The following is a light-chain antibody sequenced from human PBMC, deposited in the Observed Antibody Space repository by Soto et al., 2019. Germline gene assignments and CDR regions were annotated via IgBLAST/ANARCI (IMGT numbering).Light chain of an antibody. Sequence: EIVMTHSPASLSVTPGERVTLSCRASQSVNMQVLWYQHRPGQAPRLLIYGASIRATGIPDRFSGSGSETDFTLTISRLEPEDFALYYCQQYGSSAPITFGQGTRLQIK. V-gene: IGKV3-20*01. CDR2: GAS. CDR3: QQYGSSAPIT. CDR1: QSVNMQV. J-gene: IGKJ5*01.